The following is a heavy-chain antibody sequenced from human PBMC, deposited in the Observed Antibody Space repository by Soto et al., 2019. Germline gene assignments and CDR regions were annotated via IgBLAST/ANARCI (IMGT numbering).Heavy chain of an antibody. J-gene: IGHJ3*02. CDR1: GGTFSSYA. Sequence: SVKVSCKASGGTFSSYAISWVRQAPGQGLEWMGGIIPIFGTANYAQKFQGRVTITADESTSTAYMELSSLRSEDTAVYYCARGDCGEHYYFSINYAFDIWGQGTMVTVSS. V-gene: IGHV1-69*13. CDR2: IIPIFGTA. D-gene: IGHD3-3*01. CDR3: ARGDCGEHYYFSINYAFDI.